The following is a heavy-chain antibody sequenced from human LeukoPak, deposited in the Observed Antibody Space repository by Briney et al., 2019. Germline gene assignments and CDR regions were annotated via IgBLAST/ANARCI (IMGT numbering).Heavy chain of an antibody. J-gene: IGHJ4*02. D-gene: IGHD3-3*01. CDR2: IYYSGST. V-gene: IGHV4-39*01. CDR3: ARQGDFWSGYPSDY. Sequence: SGTLSLTCTVSGGSISSSSYYWGWIRQPPGKGLEWIGSIYYSGSTYYNPSLKSRVTISVDTSKNQFSLKLRSVSDADTAVYYCARQGDFWSGYPSDYWGQGTLVTVSS. CDR1: GGSISSSSYY.